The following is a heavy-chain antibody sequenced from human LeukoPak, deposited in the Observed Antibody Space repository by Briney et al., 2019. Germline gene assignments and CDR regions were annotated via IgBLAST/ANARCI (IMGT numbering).Heavy chain of an antibody. J-gene: IGHJ4*02. CDR2: IYASGST. Sequence: SETLSLTFTVSGGSISSGSYYWSWIRQPAGKGLEWIGRIYASGSTNYNPSLKSRVTISVDTSKNQFSLKLSSVTAADTAVYYCAREGCSSISCHDYWGQGTLVTVSS. V-gene: IGHV4-61*02. CDR3: AREGCSSISCHDY. CDR1: GGSISSGSYY. D-gene: IGHD2-2*01.